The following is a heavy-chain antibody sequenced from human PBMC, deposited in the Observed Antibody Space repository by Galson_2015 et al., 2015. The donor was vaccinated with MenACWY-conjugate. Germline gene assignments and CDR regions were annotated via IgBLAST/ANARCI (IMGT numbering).Heavy chain of an antibody. V-gene: IGHV3-74*03. CDR2: ISGDGSIT. Sequence: SLRLSCAASGFTFSDYWMHWVRQAPGKGLVWVSRISGDGSITTYADSVRGRFTISRDNAKSTVYLQMNNLRAEDTAVYYCARDRHTTSLPLDPWGQGTLVTVSS. CDR3: ARDRHTTSLPLDP. J-gene: IGHJ5*02. CDR1: GFTFSDYW. D-gene: IGHD1-14*01.